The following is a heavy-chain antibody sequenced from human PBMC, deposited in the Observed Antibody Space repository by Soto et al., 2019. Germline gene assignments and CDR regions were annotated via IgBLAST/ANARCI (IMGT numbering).Heavy chain of an antibody. CDR3: ARIYVEGSSGWYFDY. Sequence: QVTLKESGPVLVKPTETLTLTSTVSGFSLSNARMGVSWIRQPPGKALEWLAHIFSNDEKSYSTSLKSRLTISKDTSKSQVVLTMTNMDPVDTATYYCARIYVEGSSGWYFDYWGQGTLVTVSS. J-gene: IGHJ4*02. V-gene: IGHV2-26*01. D-gene: IGHD6-19*01. CDR2: IFSNDEK. CDR1: GFSLSNARMG.